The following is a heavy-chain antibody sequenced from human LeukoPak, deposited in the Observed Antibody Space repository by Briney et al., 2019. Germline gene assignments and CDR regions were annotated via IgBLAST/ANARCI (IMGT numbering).Heavy chain of an antibody. CDR3: ARDPIGHIVVVPAAPYFDY. CDR2: ISSSGSTI. CDR1: GFTFSDYY. V-gene: IGHV3-11*01. J-gene: IGHJ4*02. Sequence: KAGGSLRLSCAASGFTFSDYYMSWIRQAPGKGLEWVSYISSSGSTIYYADSVKGRFTISRDNAKNSLYLQMNSLRAEDTAVYYCARDPIGHIVVVPAAPYFDYWGQGTLVTVSS. D-gene: IGHD2-2*01.